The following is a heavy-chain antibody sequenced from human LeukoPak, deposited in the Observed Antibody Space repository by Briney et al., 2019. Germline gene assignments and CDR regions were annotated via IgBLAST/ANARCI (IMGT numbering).Heavy chain of an antibody. V-gene: IGHV4-34*01. CDR3: ATGGYRHGYYYGMDV. D-gene: IGHD5-18*01. CDR1: GGSFSGYY. CDR2: INHSGST. Sequence: PSETLSLTCAGDGGSFSGYYWSWIRQPPGKGLEWIGEINHSGSTNYNPSLKSRVTISVHTSKNQFSLKLSPVTAADTAVYYCATGGYRHGYYYGMDVWGKGTTVTVSS. J-gene: IGHJ6*04.